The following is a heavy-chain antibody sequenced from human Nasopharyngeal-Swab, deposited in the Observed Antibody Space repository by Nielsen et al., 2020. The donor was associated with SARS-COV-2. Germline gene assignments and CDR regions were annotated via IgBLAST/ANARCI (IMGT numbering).Heavy chain of an antibody. V-gene: IGHV3-7*01. Sequence: GGSLRLSCAASGFTFSGYWMSWVRQAPGKGLEWVANIKQDGSETYYVDSVKGRFTISRDNAKNSLYLQMNSLRAEDTAVFYRVRLSIAAAGVDFWGQGTLVTVSS. CDR1: GFTFSGYW. CDR2: IKQDGSET. CDR3: VRLSIAAAGVDF. J-gene: IGHJ4*02. D-gene: IGHD6-13*01.